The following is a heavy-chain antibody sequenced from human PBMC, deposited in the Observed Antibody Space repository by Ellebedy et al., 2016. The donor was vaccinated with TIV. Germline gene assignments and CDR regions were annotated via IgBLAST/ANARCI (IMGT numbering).Heavy chain of an antibody. CDR1: GFTFSPFA. Sequence: GESLKISCTASGFTFSPFAMGWVRQTPGKGLEWVSGMYGSGRGITYSDSVEGRFIISRDNSKKTLYLQMNSLRAEDTAVYYCAKGRGGGSDSSAPRYYFDYWGLGTLVTVSS. CDR3: AKGRGGGSDSSAPRYYFDY. J-gene: IGHJ4*02. CDR2: MYGSGRGI. V-gene: IGHV3-23*01. D-gene: IGHD3-22*01.